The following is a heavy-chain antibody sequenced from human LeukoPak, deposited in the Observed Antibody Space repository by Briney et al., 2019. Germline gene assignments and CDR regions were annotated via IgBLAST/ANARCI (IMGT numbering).Heavy chain of an antibody. J-gene: IGHJ4*02. Sequence: ASVKVSCKASGYTFTSYGISWVRPAPGQGLEWMGWISAYNGNTNYAQKLQGRVTMTTDTSTSTAYMELRSLRSDDTAVYYCAREVDTAMVNLWDYWGQGTLVTVSS. CDR3: AREVDTAMVNLWDY. CDR1: GYTFTSYG. D-gene: IGHD5-18*01. V-gene: IGHV1-18*01. CDR2: ISAYNGNT.